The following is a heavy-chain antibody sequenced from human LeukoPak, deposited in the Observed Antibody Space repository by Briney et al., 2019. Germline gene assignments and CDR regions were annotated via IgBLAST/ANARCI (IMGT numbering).Heavy chain of an antibody. V-gene: IGHV4-31*03. CDR2: IYYSGST. Sequence: TSQTLSLTCTVSGGSISSGGYYWSWIRQHPGKGLEWIGYIYYSGSTNYNPSLKSRVTISVDTSKNQFSLKLSSVTAADTAVYYCARDGTDYGMDVWGQGTTVTVSS. CDR1: GGSISSGGYY. D-gene: IGHD1-26*01. J-gene: IGHJ6*02. CDR3: ARDGTDYGMDV.